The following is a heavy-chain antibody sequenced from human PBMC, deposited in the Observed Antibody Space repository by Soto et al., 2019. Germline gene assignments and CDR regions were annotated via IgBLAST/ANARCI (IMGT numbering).Heavy chain of an antibody. J-gene: IGHJ6*02. V-gene: IGHV5-51*01. D-gene: IGHD3-22*01. Sequence: PGESLKISCKGSGYSFTSYWIGWVRQMPGKGLEWMGIIYPGDSDTRYSPSFQGQVTISADKSISTAYLQWSSLKASDTAMYYCARQSFHYYDSSGYPRNPYYYYGMDVLCQGTTVTVSS. CDR2: IYPGDSDT. CDR3: ARQSFHYYDSSGYPRNPYYYYGMDV. CDR1: GYSFTSYW.